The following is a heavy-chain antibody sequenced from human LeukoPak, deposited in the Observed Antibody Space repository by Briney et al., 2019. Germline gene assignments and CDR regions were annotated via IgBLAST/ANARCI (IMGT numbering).Heavy chain of an antibody. J-gene: IGHJ6*02. D-gene: IGHD2-2*01. Sequence: SETLSLTCAVYGGSFSGYYWSWIRQPPGKGLEWIGEINHSGSTNYNPSLKSRVTISVDTSKNQFSLKLSSVTAADTAVYYCARHEGYCSSTSCYQLYYGMDVWGQGTTVTVSS. CDR3: ARHEGYCSSTSCYQLYYGMDV. CDR2: INHSGST. V-gene: IGHV4-34*01. CDR1: GGSFSGYY.